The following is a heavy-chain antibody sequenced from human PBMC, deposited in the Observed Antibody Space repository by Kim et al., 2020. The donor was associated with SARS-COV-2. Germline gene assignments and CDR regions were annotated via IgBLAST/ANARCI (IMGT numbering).Heavy chain of an antibody. CDR3: ARAGGTIRRYFDY. V-gene: IGHV4-39*01. D-gene: IGHD3-3*01. CDR1: GGSISSSSYY. J-gene: IGHJ4*02. Sequence: SETLSLTCTVSGGSISSSSYYWGCIRQPPGKGLEWIGTIYYSGSTYYNPSLKSRVTISVDTSKNQFSLKLRSVTAADTAVYYCARAGGTIRRYFDYWGQGTLVTVSS. CDR2: IYYSGST.